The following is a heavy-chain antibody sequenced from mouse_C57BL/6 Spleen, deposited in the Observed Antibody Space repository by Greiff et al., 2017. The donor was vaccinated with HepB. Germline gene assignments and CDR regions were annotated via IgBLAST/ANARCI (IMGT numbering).Heavy chain of an antibody. V-gene: IGHV7-1*01. CDR1: GFTFSDFY. CDR3: ARDGDGYYGYSDV. J-gene: IGHJ1*03. D-gene: IGHD2-3*01. CDR2: SRNKANDYTT. Sequence: EVKLVESGGGLVQSGRSLRLSCATSGFTFSDFYMEWVRQAPGKGLEWIAASRNKANDYTTEYSASVKGRFIVSRDTSQSILYLQMNALRAEDTAIYYCARDGDGYYGYSDVWGTGTTVTVSS.